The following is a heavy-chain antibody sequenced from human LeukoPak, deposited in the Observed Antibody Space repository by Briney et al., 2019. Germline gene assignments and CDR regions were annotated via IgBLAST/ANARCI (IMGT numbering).Heavy chain of an antibody. J-gene: IGHJ3*02. Sequence: GGSLRLSCAASGFTFSSYSMNWVRQAPGKGLEWVSFISTSSSYIYYADSVKGRFTISRDNAKKSVYLQMNSLRAEDTAVYYCAKKGDTNAFDIWGQGTMVTVSS. V-gene: IGHV3-21*04. CDR1: GFTFSSYS. CDR3: AKKGDTNAFDI. CDR2: ISTSSSYI. D-gene: IGHD2-21*02.